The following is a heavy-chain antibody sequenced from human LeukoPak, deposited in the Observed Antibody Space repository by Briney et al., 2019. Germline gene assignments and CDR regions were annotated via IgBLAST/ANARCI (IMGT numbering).Heavy chain of an antibody. J-gene: IGHJ2*01. CDR1: GFIFSGFW. CDR2: INSEGRST. CDR3: ARGGWRGLDGYFDL. V-gene: IGHV3-74*01. Sequence: PGRSLRLSCAASGFIFSGFWMHWLRQTPGKGLMGVSRINSEGRSTNYADSVQGRFTISRDNANNAQALSTNRLRAEEMTVHNCARGGWRGLDGYFDLWGRGTLVTVSS. D-gene: IGHD6-19*01.